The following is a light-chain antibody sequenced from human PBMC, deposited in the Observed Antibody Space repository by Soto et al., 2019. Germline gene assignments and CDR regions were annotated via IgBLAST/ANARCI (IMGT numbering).Light chain of an antibody. CDR2: DAS. J-gene: IGKJ1*01. CDR1: QSISSW. Sequence: DIQMTPSPSTLSASVGDSVTITCRASQSISSWLAWYQQKPGKAPKLLIYDASSLESGVPSRFSGSGSGTEFTLTISSLQPDDFATYYCQQYNSYSRTFGQGTKVDIK. CDR3: QQYNSYSRT. V-gene: IGKV1-5*01.